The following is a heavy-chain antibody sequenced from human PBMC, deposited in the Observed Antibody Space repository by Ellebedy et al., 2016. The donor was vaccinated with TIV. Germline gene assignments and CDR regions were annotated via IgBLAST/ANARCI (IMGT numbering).Heavy chain of an antibody. CDR2: ISGSGLST. Sequence: GESLKISCAASGFTFSSYSMNWVRQAPGKGLQWVSGISGSGLSTFYADSVKGRLTISRDNSNNTVHLHLNSLRAEDTALYYCAKCGSGSYYAPPDSWGRGTLVTVSS. D-gene: IGHD3-10*01. J-gene: IGHJ4*02. V-gene: IGHV3-23*01. CDR3: AKCGSGSYYAPPDS. CDR1: GFTFSSYS.